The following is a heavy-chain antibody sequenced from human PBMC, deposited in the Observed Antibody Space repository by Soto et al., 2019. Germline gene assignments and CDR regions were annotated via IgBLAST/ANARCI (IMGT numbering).Heavy chain of an antibody. V-gene: IGHV4-59*11. CDR2: IYYSGST. CDR3: TRDDIVAARNWYFDL. CDR1: GGSISGHY. Sequence: QVQLQESGPGLLKPSETLSLTCTVSGGSISGHYWSWIRQPPGKGLEWIGYIYYSGSTNSNPSLKSRVTISVDTSKNQFSLKLNSVTAADTAVYYCTRDDIVAARNWYFDLWGRGTLVTVSS. D-gene: IGHD2-15*01. J-gene: IGHJ2*01.